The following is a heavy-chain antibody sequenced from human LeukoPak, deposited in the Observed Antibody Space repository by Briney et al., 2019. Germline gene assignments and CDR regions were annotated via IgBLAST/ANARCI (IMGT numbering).Heavy chain of an antibody. CDR3: ARDRSEGIAVAGIPPYYFDY. CDR1: GGSISSYY. D-gene: IGHD6-19*01. CDR2: IYYSGST. Sequence: SETLSLTCTVSGGSISSYYWGWIRQPPGKGLEWIGSIYYSGSTYYNPSLKSRVTISVDTSKNQFSLKLSSVTAADTAVYYCARDRSEGIAVAGIPPYYFDYWGQGTLVTVSS. V-gene: IGHV4-39*07. J-gene: IGHJ4*02.